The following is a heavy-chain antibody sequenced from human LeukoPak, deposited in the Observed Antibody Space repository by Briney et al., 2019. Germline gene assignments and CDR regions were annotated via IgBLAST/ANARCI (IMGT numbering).Heavy chain of an antibody. J-gene: IGHJ3*02. CDR1: GYTFTIYG. Sequence: ASVTVSCTASGYTFTIYGISWERQAPGQGLEWMGWISTNNGNTNYAQKLQGRVIMTTDTSTSTVYMDLRSLRSGDTAVYYCARDPGYCTGGSCYRGAFDIWGQGTMVTVSS. CDR3: ARDPGYCTGGSCYRGAFDI. D-gene: IGHD2-15*01. CDR2: ISTNNGNT. V-gene: IGHV1-18*01.